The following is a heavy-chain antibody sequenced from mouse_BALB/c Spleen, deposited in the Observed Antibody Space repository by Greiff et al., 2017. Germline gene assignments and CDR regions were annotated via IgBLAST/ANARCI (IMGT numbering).Heavy chain of an antibody. CDR1: GFTFSSYG. CDR2: ISSGGSYT. CDR3: ARHDSSGYVGAMDY. V-gene: IGHV5-6*02. Sequence: DVKLVESGGDLVKPGGSLKLSCAASGFTFSSYGMSWVRQTPDKRLEWVATISSGGSYTYYPDSVKGRFTISRDNAKNTLYLQMSSLKSEDTAMYYCARHDSSGYVGAMDYWGQGTSVTVSS. J-gene: IGHJ4*01. D-gene: IGHD3-2*01.